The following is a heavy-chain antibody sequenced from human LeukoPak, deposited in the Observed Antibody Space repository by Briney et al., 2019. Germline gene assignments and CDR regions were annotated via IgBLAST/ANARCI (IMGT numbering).Heavy chain of an antibody. CDR3: ARDDGGHPLGY. Sequence: GGSLRLSCAASGFTFRSYSMNWVRQAPGKGLEWVSYISTSSSTIYYADSVKGRFTISRDKAKNSLYLQMNSLRADDTAVYYCARDDGGHPLGYWGQGTLVAVSS. D-gene: IGHD4-23*01. V-gene: IGHV3-48*01. CDR2: ISTSSSTI. J-gene: IGHJ4*02. CDR1: GFTFRSYS.